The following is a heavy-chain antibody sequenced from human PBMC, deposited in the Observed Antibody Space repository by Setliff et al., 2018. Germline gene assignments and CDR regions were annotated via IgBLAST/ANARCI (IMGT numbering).Heavy chain of an antibody. CDR1: GGSVSSGYYY. CDR2: VYYTGRT. Sequence: SETLSLTCNVSGGSVSSGYYYWDWIRQPPGKGLEWIGTVYYTGRTYYNPSLKGRVTIAVDAPDNHFSLKLRSVTAADTAVYYCARAPNDLGVDWLFNNYFDYWGHGTRVTVSS. CDR3: ARAPNDLGVDWLFNNYFDY. V-gene: IGHV4-39*02. D-gene: IGHD3-9*01. J-gene: IGHJ4*01.